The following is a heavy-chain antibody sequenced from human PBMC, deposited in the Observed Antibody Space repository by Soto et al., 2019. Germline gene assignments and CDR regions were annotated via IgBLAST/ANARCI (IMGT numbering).Heavy chain of an antibody. V-gene: IGHV3-11*01. CDR1: GFTFSDYY. D-gene: IGHD3-10*01. CDR3: AREAVPPWFDP. CDR2: ISNSGDTI. Sequence: QVPLVESGGGLVKPGGSLRLSCAASGFTFSDYYMNWIRQAPGKGLEWVSYISNSGDTIYYAASVKGRFTISRDNTKNSLYLQMNSLRAEDTAVYYCAREAVPPWFDPWGQGTLVTVSS. J-gene: IGHJ5*02.